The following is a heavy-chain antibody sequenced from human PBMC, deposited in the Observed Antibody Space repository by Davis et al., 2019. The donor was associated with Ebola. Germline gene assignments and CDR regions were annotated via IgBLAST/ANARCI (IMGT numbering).Heavy chain of an antibody. CDR3: ARVGGTDTAMVTSWGYYGMDV. Sequence: GASLKISCAASGFTFSSYSMNWVRQAPGKGLEWVSSISSSSSYIYYADSVKGRFTISRDNAKNSLYLQMNSLRAEDTAVYYCARVGGTDTAMVTSWGYYGMDVWGQGTTVTVSS. J-gene: IGHJ6*02. CDR1: GFTFSSYS. CDR2: ISSSSSYI. D-gene: IGHD5-18*01. V-gene: IGHV3-21*01.